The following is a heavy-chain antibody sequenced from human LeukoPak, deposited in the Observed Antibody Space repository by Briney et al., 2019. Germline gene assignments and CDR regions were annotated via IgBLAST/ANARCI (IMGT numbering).Heavy chain of an antibody. CDR2: IYYRGST. Sequence: SETLSLTCTVSGGSINNYYWSWIRQPPGKGLEWIGYIYYRGSTNYNPSLKSRVTFSVDTSKNQFSLKLNSVTAADTAVYYCARAKGGSGSYYNIDYWGQGTLVTVSS. CDR1: GGSINNYY. V-gene: IGHV4-59*01. D-gene: IGHD3-10*01. CDR3: ARAKGGSGSYYNIDY. J-gene: IGHJ4*02.